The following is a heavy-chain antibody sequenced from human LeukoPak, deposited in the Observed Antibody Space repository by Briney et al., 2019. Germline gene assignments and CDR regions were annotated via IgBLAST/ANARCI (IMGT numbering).Heavy chain of an antibody. CDR3: AKVGDTSMFFEY. D-gene: IGHD5-18*01. CDR1: GVSITSRNW. CDR2: IFYGGNT. J-gene: IGHJ4*02. V-gene: IGHV4-28*06. Sequence: SETLSLTCTVSGVSITSRNWWGWIRQTPGKGLEWIGYIFYGGNTDYNPSLKSRITMSVETSKNQFSLKLSSVTALDTAVYYCAKVGDTSMFFEYWGQGTLVTVSS.